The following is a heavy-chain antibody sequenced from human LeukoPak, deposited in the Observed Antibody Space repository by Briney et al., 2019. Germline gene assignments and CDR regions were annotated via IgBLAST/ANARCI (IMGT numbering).Heavy chain of an antibody. CDR2: INHSGST. D-gene: IGHD3-16*01. Sequence: SETLSLTCAVYGGSFSGYYWSWIRQPPGKGLEWIGEINHSGSTNYNPSLKSRVTISVDTSKNQFSLKLSSVTAADTAVYYCARRNGGAPPYYYYYYMGVWGKGTTVTVSS. CDR1: GGSFSGYY. V-gene: IGHV4-34*01. CDR3: ARRNGGAPPYYYYYYMGV. J-gene: IGHJ6*03.